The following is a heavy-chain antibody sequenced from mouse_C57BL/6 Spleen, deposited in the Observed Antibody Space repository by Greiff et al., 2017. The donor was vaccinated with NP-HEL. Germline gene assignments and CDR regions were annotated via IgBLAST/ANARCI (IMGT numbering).Heavy chain of an antibody. V-gene: IGHV1-61*01. J-gene: IGHJ4*01. CDR3: AREGTTVVATNYYAMDY. D-gene: IGHD1-1*01. CDR2: IYPSDSET. CDR1: GYTFTSYW. Sequence: QVQLKQPGAELVRPGSSVKLSCKASGYTFTSYWMDWVKQRPGQGLEWIGNIYPSDSETHYNQKFKDKATLTVDKSSSTAYMQLSSLTSEDSAVYYCAREGTTVVATNYYAMDYWGQGTSVTVSS.